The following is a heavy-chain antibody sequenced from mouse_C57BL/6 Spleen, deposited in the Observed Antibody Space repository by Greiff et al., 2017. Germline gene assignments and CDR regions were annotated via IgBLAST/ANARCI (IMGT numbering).Heavy chain of an antibody. Sequence: VKLVESGPGLVQPSQSLSITCTVSGFSLTSYGVHWVRQSPGKGLEWLGVLWSGGSTDYNAAFISRLSISKDNSKSQVFFKMNSLQADDTAIYYCARSLDYYGSSYDYFDYWGQGTTLTVSS. CDR3: ARSLDYYGSSYDYFDY. V-gene: IGHV2-2*01. D-gene: IGHD1-1*01. CDR2: LWSGGST. J-gene: IGHJ2*01. CDR1: GFSLTSYG.